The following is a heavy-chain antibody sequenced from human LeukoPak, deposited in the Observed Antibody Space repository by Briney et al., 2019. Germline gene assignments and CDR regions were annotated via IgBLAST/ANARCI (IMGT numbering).Heavy chain of an antibody. D-gene: IGHD5-24*01. CDR2: IKQDGSEK. V-gene: IGHV3-7*01. CDR3: ARETPRRGETRDGYR. J-gene: IGHJ4*02. Sequence: GGSLRLSCTASGFTFSNYWMSWVRQAPGKGLEWVANIKQDGSEKYYVDSVKGRFTISRDNAKNSLYLQMNSLRAEDTAVYYCARETPRRGETRDGYRWGQGTLVTVSS. CDR1: GFTFSNYW.